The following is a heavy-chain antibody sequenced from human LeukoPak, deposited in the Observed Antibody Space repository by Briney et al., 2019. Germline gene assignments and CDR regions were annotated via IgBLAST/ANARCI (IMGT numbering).Heavy chain of an antibody. Sequence: ASVTVSCTASGYTFTSYDINWVRQAPGQGLEWMGWMNPNSGNTGYAQKFQGRVTMTRNTSISTAYMGLSSLRSEDTAVYYCARGNNDYGGTRAGGDYWGQGTLVTVSS. CDR2: MNPNSGNT. D-gene: IGHD4-23*01. CDR3: ARGNNDYGGTRAGGDY. J-gene: IGHJ4*02. V-gene: IGHV1-8*01. CDR1: GYTFTSYD.